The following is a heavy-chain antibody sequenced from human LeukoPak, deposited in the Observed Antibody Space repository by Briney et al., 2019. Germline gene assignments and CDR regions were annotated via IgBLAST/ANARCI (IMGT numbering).Heavy chain of an antibody. V-gene: IGHV4-39*07. D-gene: IGHD4-23*01. Sequence: SETLSLTCTVSGGSISSSSYYWGWIHQPPGKGLEWIGSIYNSGSTYYNPSLKSRVTISVDTSKNQFSLKLSSVTAADTAVYYCAREGPRMTTVVTPGPKPWVDYWGQGTLVTVSS. CDR3: AREGPRMTTVVTPGPKPWVDY. CDR2: IYNSGST. J-gene: IGHJ4*02. CDR1: GGSISSSSYY.